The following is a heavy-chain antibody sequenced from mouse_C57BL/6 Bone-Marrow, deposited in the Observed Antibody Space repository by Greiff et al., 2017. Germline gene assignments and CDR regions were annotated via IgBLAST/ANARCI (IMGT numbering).Heavy chain of an antibody. CDR2: IYPGDGDT. J-gene: IGHJ4*01. V-gene: IGHV1-82*01. CDR1: GYAFSSSW. CDR3: ARSLSTMTPYYYAMDY. D-gene: IGHD2-4*01. Sequence: QVQLKQSGPELVKPGASVKISCKASGYAFSSSWMNWVKQRPGKGLEWIGRIYPGDGDTNYNGKFKGKATLTADKSSSTAYMQLSSLTSEDSAVYFCARSLSTMTPYYYAMDYWGQGTSVTVSS.